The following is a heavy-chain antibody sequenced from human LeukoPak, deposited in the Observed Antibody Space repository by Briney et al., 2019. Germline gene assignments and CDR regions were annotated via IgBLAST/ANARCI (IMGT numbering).Heavy chain of an antibody. CDR3: ARTMVRGVIIVRLFDY. V-gene: IGHV4-34*01. D-gene: IGHD3-10*01. CDR1: GGSFSGYY. J-gene: IGHJ4*02. CDR2: INHSGST. Sequence: SETLSLTCAVYGGSFSGYYWSSIRQPPGKGLEWIGEINHSGSTNYNPSLKSRVTISVDTSKNQFSLKLSSVAAADTAVYYCARTMVRGVIIVRLFDYWGQGTLVTVSS.